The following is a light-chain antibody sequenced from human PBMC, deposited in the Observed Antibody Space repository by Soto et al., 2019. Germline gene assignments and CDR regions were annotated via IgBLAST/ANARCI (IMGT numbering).Light chain of an antibody. V-gene: IGKV1-5*03. J-gene: IGKJ1*01. CDR3: QQYNTYST. CDR2: KAS. CDR1: QSISTW. Sequence: DIQMTQSPSTLSASVGDRVTITCRASQSISTWLTWYQQKPGRAPKVLIYKASSLQSGVLSRFSGSGSGTEFTLTSIRLQPDDFASYYFQQYNTYSTFGQGTKVEIK.